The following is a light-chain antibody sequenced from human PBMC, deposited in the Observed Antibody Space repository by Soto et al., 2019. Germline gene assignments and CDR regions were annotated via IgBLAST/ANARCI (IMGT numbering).Light chain of an antibody. Sequence: QSSLTHPPPVSGSPGQSVTISCTATTTDIENYDSVSWYQQAPGTAPKLIIYDVNNRPSGAPDRFSGSTSGNTASLTISGLQAGDATDYFCGVYSINGSLIFGAGTKVTVL. CDR2: DVN. V-gene: IGLV2-18*01. CDR3: GVYSINGSLI. J-gene: IGLJ1*01. CDR1: TTDIENYDS.